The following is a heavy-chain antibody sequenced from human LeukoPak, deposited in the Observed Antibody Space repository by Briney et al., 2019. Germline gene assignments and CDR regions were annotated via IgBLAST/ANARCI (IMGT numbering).Heavy chain of an antibody. CDR2: MNPNSGNT. J-gene: IGHJ4*02. V-gene: IGHV1-8*01. CDR1: GYTFTSYD. D-gene: IGHD1-1*01. CDR3: ASERGATQYFDY. Sequence: GASVKVSCTASGYTFTSYDINWVRQATGQGLEWVGWMNPNSGNTCYAHKLQGRVTMTRNTSISTAYMELSSLRSEDTAVYYCASERGATQYFDYWGQGTLVTVSS.